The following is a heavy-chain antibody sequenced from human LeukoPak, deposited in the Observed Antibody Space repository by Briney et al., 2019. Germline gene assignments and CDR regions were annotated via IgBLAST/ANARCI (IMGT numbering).Heavy chain of an antibody. CDR1: GFTFSGYW. Sequence: PGGSLRLSCAASGFTFSGYWMHWVRQAPGKGLVWVSRINVDGSSISYADSVKGRFTISRDNARNTLYLQMNSLRAEDTAVYYCTRIKWDLTYFDYWGQGTLVTASS. D-gene: IGHD1-26*01. CDR3: TRIKWDLTYFDY. J-gene: IGHJ4*02. V-gene: IGHV3-74*01. CDR2: INVDGSSI.